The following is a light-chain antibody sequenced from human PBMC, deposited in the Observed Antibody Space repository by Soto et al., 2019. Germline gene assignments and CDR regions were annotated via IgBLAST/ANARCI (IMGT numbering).Light chain of an antibody. CDR1: QSIRSD. CDR3: QQSFSTPPYT. Sequence: DIQMTQSPSSLSASVGXRVTITCRASQSIRSDLNWYQHKPGKAPKLLIYATSTLQSGVPSRFSGSGSGTDFTLTISSLQPEDFATYYCQQSFSTPPYTFGQGTKVDIK. CDR2: ATS. V-gene: IGKV1-39*01. J-gene: IGKJ2*01.